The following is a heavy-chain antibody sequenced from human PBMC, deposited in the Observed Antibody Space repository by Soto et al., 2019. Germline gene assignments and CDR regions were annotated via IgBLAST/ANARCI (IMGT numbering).Heavy chain of an antibody. CDR3: ARDWIAAAGGDYYYGMDV. J-gene: IGHJ6*02. CDR1: GGSISSSNW. V-gene: IGHV4-4*02. D-gene: IGHD6-13*01. Sequence: ETLSLTCAVSGGSISSSNWWSWVRQPPGKGLEWIGEIYHSGSTNYNPSLKSRVTISVDKSKNQFSLKLSSVTAADTAVYYCARDWIAAAGGDYYYGMDVWGQGTTVTVSS. CDR2: IYHSGST.